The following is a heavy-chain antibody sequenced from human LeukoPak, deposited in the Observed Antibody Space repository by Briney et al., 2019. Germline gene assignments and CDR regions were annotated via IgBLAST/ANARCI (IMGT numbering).Heavy chain of an antibody. D-gene: IGHD1-26*01. J-gene: IGHJ3*02. CDR1: GLTFSSYD. CDR2: IGTAGDT. V-gene: IGHV3-13*01. CDR3: AREGPGELLNAFDI. Sequence: GGSLRLSCAASGLTFSSYDMHWVRQATGKGLEWVSAIGTAGDTYYPGSVKGRFTISRENAKNSLYLQMNSLRAGDTAVYYCAREGPGELLNAFDIWGQGTMVTVSS.